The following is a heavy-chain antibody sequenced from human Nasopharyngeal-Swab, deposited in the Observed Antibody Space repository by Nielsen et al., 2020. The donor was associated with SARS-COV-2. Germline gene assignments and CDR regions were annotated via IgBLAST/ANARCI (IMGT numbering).Heavy chain of an antibody. CDR3: ARATWSGYSLGWSDP. J-gene: IGHJ5*02. V-gene: IGHV4-59*01. Sequence: WIRQPPGKGLEWIGYIYYSGSTNYNPSLKSRVTISVDTFKNQFSLKLSSVTAADTAVYYCARATWSGYSLGWSDPWGQGTLVTVSS. CDR2: IYYSGST. D-gene: IGHD3-3*01.